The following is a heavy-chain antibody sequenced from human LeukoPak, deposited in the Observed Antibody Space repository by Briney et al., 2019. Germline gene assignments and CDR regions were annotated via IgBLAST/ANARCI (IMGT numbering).Heavy chain of an antibody. D-gene: IGHD1-26*01. CDR3: ARTRYGGSYPDAFDI. V-gene: IGHV5-51*01. Sequence: GESLQISCQGSGYRFTSYWIGWVRQVPGKGLEGMGIIYPGDSDTRYSPSFQGQVTISADKSISTAYLQWSSLKASDTAMYYCARTRYGGSYPDAFDIWGQGTMVTVSS. CDR2: IYPGDSDT. J-gene: IGHJ3*02. CDR1: GYRFTSYW.